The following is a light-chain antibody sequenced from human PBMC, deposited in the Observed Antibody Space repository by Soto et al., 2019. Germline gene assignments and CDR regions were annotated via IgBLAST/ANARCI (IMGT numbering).Light chain of an antibody. V-gene: IGLV2-14*01. CDR1: SSDIGSYDY. Sequence: QSVLTQPASVSGSPGQSITISCTGTSSDIGSYDYVSWYQQHPGKAPKLMIYEVSNRPSGVSIRFSGSKSGNTASLTISGLRAEDEADYYCSSYTSSSTLYVFGTGTKLTVL. CDR2: EVS. J-gene: IGLJ1*01. CDR3: SSYTSSSTLYV.